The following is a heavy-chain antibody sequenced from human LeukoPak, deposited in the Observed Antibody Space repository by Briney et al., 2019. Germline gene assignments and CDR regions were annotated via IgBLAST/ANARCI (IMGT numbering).Heavy chain of an antibody. CDR1: GYTFTNYY. V-gene: IGHV1-46*01. CDR2: INPSGSST. J-gene: IGHJ4*02. D-gene: IGHD4-23*01. Sequence: ASVTLSFTTFGYTFTNYYIRWVRLAPGQGLEWMGIINPSGSSTTYAQKSQGSVTMTRDTSTSTDLMELSSLRSEDTAVYYCSRHDLRGNWSFDYWGQG. CDR3: SRHDLRGNWSFDY.